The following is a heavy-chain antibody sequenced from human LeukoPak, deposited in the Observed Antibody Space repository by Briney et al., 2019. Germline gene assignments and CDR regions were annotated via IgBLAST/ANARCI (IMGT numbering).Heavy chain of an antibody. CDR1: GFTFSSYW. J-gene: IGHJ4*02. CDR2: IKQDGSAK. Sequence: PGGSLRLSCAASGFTFSSYWMSWVRQAPGKGLEWVANIKQDGSAKYYVDSVKGRFTISRDNAKNSLYLQMNSLRAEDTAVYYCARVEDIVVVPAAMHYWGQGTLVSVSS. V-gene: IGHV3-7*03. D-gene: IGHD2-2*01. CDR3: ARVEDIVVVPAAMHY.